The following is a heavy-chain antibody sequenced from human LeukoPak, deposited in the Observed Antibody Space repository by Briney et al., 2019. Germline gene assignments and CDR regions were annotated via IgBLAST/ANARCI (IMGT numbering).Heavy chain of an antibody. CDR2: IFYSGNT. V-gene: IGHV4-30-4*01. CDR1: GGSISSGDYY. Sequence: PSETLSLTCTVSGGSISSGDYYWSWIRQPPGKGQEWIGHIFYSGNTYYNPSLKSRVTISMDTSRNQFSLKLSSVTAADTAMYYCARVGYSTGRHFDYWGQGALVTVSS. CDR3: ARVGYSTGRHFDY. D-gene: IGHD6-19*01. J-gene: IGHJ4*02.